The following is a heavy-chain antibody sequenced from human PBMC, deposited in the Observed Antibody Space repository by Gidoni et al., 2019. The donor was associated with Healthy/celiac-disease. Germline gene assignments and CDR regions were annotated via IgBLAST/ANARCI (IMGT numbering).Heavy chain of an antibody. CDR1: GYTFISYA. J-gene: IGHJ4*02. CDR3: ARDFRNYYDSSGSSPSFDY. V-gene: IGHV1-3*01. D-gene: IGHD3-22*01. Sequence: QVQLVQSGAEVKKPGASVKVSSKASGYTFISYAMHWVRQAPGQRLEWMGWINAGNGNTKYSQKFQGRVTITRDTSASTAYMELSSLRSEDTAVYYCARDFRNYYDSSGSSPSFDYWGQGTLVTVSS. CDR2: INAGNGNT.